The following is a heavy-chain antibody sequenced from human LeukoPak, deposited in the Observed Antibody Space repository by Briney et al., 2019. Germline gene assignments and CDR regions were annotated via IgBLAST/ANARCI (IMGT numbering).Heavy chain of an antibody. CDR1: GFTFSSYW. V-gene: IGHV3-7*01. D-gene: IGHD1-7*01. CDR2: IKQEGSEK. CDR3: ARGRGNYPFGY. J-gene: IGHJ4*02. Sequence: GGSLRLSCTASGFTFSSYWMSWVRQAPGKGLERVANIKQEGSEKYYVEYVKGRVTISRDNAKNSLYLQMNSLRSEDTAVYYCARGRGNYPFGYWGQGTLVTVSS.